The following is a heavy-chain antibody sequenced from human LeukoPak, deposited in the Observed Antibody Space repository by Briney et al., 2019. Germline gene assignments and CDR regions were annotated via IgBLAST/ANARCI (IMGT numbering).Heavy chain of an antibody. CDR3: ARVGQGEWFFDL. CDR1: GFTFSSYS. D-gene: IGHD1-26*01. Sequence: PGGSLRLSCAASGFTFSSYSMNWVRQAPGKGLVWVSRIKTDGSTITYADSVKGRFTISRDNAMNTLYLQMNSLGAEDTAVYYCARVGQGEWFFDLWGRGTLVTVSS. J-gene: IGHJ2*01. V-gene: IGHV3-74*01. CDR2: IKTDGSTI.